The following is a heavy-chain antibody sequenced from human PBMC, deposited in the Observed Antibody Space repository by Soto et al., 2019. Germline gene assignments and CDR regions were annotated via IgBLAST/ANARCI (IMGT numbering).Heavy chain of an antibody. CDR3: AKDLGYSINYGRDV. D-gene: IGHD6-13*01. Sequence: PGGSLRLSCAASGFTFSSYGMHWVRQAPGKGLEWVAVISYDGSNKYYADSVKGRFTISRDNSKNTLYLQMNSLRAEDTAVYYCAKDLGYSINYGRDVWGQGTTVTVSS. CDR1: GFTFSSYG. CDR2: ISYDGSNK. J-gene: IGHJ6*02. V-gene: IGHV3-30*18.